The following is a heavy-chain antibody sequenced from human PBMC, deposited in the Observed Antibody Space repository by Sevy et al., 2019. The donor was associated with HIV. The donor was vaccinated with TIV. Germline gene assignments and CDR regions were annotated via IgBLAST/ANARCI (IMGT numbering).Heavy chain of an antibody. D-gene: IGHD2-8*01. J-gene: IGHJ2*01. CDR3: VSHLTNYLYWYFDL. CDR2: LYYGGST. Sequence: SETLSLTCTVSGGSISGSTNYWGWMRQSPGKGLEWIGSLYYGGSTYLNPSLKSRVTTSVDTSKNQFSLKLNSVTAADTAVYYCVSHLTNYLYWYFDLWGRGALVTVSS. CDR1: GGSISGSTNY. V-gene: IGHV4-39*01.